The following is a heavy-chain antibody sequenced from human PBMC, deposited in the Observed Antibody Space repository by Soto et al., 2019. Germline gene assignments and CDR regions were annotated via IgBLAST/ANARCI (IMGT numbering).Heavy chain of an antibody. V-gene: IGHV4-39*01. J-gene: IGHJ4*02. Sequence: LSLTCTVSGGSISSSSYYWGWIRQPPGKGLEWIGSIYYSGSTYYNPSLKSRVTISVDTSKNQFSLKLSSVTAADTAVYYCARQIRMLLYYFDYWGQGTLVTVS. CDR2: IYYSGST. D-gene: IGHD2-21*01. CDR3: ARQIRMLLYYFDY. CDR1: GGSISSSSYY.